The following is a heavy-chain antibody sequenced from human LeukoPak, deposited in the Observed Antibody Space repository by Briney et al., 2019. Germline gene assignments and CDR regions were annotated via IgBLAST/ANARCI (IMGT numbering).Heavy chain of an antibody. CDR3: ARDLALYYYDSSGLT. J-gene: IGHJ4*02. V-gene: IGHV1-18*01. CDR1: GYTFTSYG. Sequence: ASVKVSRKASGYTFTSYGISWVRQAPGQGLESMGWISAYNGNTNYAQKLQGRVTMTTDTSTSTAYMELRSLRSDDTAVYYCARDLALYYYDSSGLTWGQGTLVTVSS. CDR2: ISAYNGNT. D-gene: IGHD3-22*01.